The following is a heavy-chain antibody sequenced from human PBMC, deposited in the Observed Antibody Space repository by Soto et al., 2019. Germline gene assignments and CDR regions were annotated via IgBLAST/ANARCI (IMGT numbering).Heavy chain of an antibody. CDR1: GFTFSIYG. D-gene: IGHD2-8*02. J-gene: IGHJ6*04. Sequence: QVQLVESGGGVMQPGRSLRLSCAASGFTFSIYGMNWVRQAPGKGLEWVAVISQNGRSKYYADSVKGRVAISRDNSKNMLYLQRASLRPDATSVYYFVKGPAGAAPLVRMTLGMDVWGKGTTVIFSP. CDR3: VKGPAGAAPLVRMTLGMDV. V-gene: IGHV3-30*03. CDR2: ISQNGRSK.